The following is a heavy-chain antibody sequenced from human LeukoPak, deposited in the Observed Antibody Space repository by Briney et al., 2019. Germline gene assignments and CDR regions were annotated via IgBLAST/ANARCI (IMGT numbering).Heavy chain of an antibody. CDR1: GGTFNSYA. J-gene: IGHJ4*02. V-gene: IGHV1-69*05. CDR2: IIPRLGTT. Sequence: SVKVSCKASGGTFNSYAINWVRQAPGQGLEWMGGIIPRLGTTKYIEKFQGRITITTDESTTTAYMELTSLRSEDTAVYYCAADGTDWGQGTLVTVPS. CDR3: AADGTD.